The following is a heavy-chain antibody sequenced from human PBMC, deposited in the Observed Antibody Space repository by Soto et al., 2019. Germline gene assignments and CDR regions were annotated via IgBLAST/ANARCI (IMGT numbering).Heavy chain of an antibody. CDR2: IYHLGTT. D-gene: IGHD3-10*01. J-gene: IGHJ5*02. CDR1: GDTVSRTRW. V-gene: IGHV4-4*02. CDR3: ARTGKFYYYGMSGFPFDP. Sequence: SETLRLTCTVSGDTVSRTRWWRWVRLSPGRGLEWIGDIYHLGTTNYNPSLKRRVSISLDKSKNQFSLKLTSVTAADTAVYFCARTGKFYYYGMSGFPFDPWGPGVLVTVS.